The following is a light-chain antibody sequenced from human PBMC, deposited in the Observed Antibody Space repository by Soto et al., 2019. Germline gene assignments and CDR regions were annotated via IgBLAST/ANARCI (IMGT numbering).Light chain of an antibody. J-gene: IGKJ3*01. CDR3: QQYGSSPPKIT. CDR1: QSVSSSY. Sequence: EIVLTQSPGTLSLSPGERATLSCRASQSVSSSYLAWYQQKPGQAPRLLIYGASSRATGIPDRFSGSGSGTDFTFTISRLEPEDFAVYYCQQYGSSPPKITFGPGTKVDIK. V-gene: IGKV3-20*01. CDR2: GAS.